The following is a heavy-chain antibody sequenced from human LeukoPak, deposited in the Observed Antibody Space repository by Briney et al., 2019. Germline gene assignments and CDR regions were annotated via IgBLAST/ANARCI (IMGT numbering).Heavy chain of an antibody. D-gene: IGHD2-21*02. Sequence: GGSLRLSCAASGFTVSGNYMSWVRQAPGKGLEWVSVIYSGGSTYYADSVMGRFTISRDNSKNTLYLQMNSLRAEDTAVYYCARDPSGVTGLSYWGQGTLVTVSS. CDR1: GFTVSGNY. CDR3: ARDPSGVTGLSY. V-gene: IGHV3-53*01. CDR2: IYSGGST. J-gene: IGHJ4*02.